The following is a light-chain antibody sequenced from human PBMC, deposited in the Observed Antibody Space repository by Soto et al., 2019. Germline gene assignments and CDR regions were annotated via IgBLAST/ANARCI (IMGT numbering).Light chain of an antibody. Sequence: QSVLTQPPSASGSPGQSVTISCTGTSSDVGGYKYVSWYQQHPGKAPKLVIYEVTKRPSGVPDRFSGSKSGNTASLTVSGLQAEDEADYYCSSYAGTNNWVFGGGTKLTVL. J-gene: IGLJ3*02. V-gene: IGLV2-8*01. CDR3: SSYAGTNNWV. CDR1: SSDVGGYKY. CDR2: EVT.